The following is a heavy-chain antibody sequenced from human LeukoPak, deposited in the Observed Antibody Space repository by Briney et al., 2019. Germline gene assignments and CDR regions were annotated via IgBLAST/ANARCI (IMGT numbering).Heavy chain of an antibody. V-gene: IGHV3-23*01. CDR1: GFTFSSYA. Sequence: GGSLRLSCAASGFTFSSYAMSWVRQAPGKGLEWVSAISGSGGSTYYADSVKGRFTISRDNSKNTLYLQMNSLRAEDTAVYYCAKAVAYDRGSYYYYYGMDVWGQGTTVTVSS. D-gene: IGHD2-15*01. CDR3: AKAVAYDRGSYYYYYGMDV. J-gene: IGHJ6*02. CDR2: ISGSGGST.